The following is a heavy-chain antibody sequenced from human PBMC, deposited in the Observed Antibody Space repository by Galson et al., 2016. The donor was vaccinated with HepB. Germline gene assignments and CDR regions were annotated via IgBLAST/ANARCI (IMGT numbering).Heavy chain of an antibody. CDR3: ARDSPIWD. J-gene: IGHJ4*02. CDR2: IYSGGNT. V-gene: IGHV3-53*01. CDR1: GFTVNSTY. Sequence: SLRLSCAASGFTVNSTYMTWVRQAPGKGLEWVSGIYSGGNTYYADCVKGRFTISRDNSKSTLYLQMNSLRVEDTAMYYCARDSPIWDWGQGTLGTVSS. D-gene: IGHD3-9*01.